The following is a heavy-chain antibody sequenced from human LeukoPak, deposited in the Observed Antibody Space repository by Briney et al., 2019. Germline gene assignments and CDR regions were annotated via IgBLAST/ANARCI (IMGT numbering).Heavy chain of an antibody. Sequence: PGGSLRLSCVASGFTFSRYWMHWVRQAPGKELVWVSRIKSDGSSISYADSVKGRFTISRDNAKSTLYLQMNSLRAEDTAVYYCATNTYADYVSVDIWGQGTMVTVSS. V-gene: IGHV3-74*01. D-gene: IGHD2-2*01. CDR2: IKSDGSSI. J-gene: IGHJ3*02. CDR1: GFTFSRYW. CDR3: ATNTYADYVSVDI.